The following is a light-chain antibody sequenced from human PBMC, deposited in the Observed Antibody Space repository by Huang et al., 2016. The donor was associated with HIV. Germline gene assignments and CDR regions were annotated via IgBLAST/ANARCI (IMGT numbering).Light chain of an antibody. J-gene: IGKJ1*01. CDR1: QGISNS. Sequence: DIQMTQSPSSLSASVGDRVTITCRARQGISNSLAWYQQKSGKAPKLLLYAASRLESGVPSRFSGSGSESDYTLTISNRQPEDFAIYYRQQYYTIPRTFGQGTKVEIK. V-gene: IGKV1-NL1*01. CDR3: QQYYTIPRT. CDR2: AAS.